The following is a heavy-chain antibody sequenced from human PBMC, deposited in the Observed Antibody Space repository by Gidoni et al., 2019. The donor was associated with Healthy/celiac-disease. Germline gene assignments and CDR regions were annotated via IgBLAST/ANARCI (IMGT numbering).Heavy chain of an antibody. V-gene: IGHV3-30*18. Sequence: QVQLVESGGGVVQPGRSLSLSCADSGFTFSRYGMHGVRQAPGKGLEWVAVISYDGSNKYYADSVKGRFTISRDNSKNTLYLQMNSLRAEDTAVYYCANLAVAGTRFDAFDIWGQGTMVTVSS. J-gene: IGHJ3*02. CDR3: ANLAVAGTRFDAFDI. D-gene: IGHD6-19*01. CDR2: ISYDGSNK. CDR1: GFTFSRYG.